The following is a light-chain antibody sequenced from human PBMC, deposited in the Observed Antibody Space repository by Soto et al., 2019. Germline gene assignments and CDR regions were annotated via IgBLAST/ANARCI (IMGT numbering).Light chain of an antibody. CDR3: QHYYSYPYT. CDR2: DAS. Sequence: DIQMTQSPSTLSASVGDRVTITCRASQIIGSSLAWYQQKPGKAPKLLIYDASTLRSGVPSRFSGSESGTEFNLTISSLQPDDSATYYCQHYYSYPYTFGQGTKLEIK. CDR1: QIIGSS. V-gene: IGKV1-5*01. J-gene: IGKJ2*01.